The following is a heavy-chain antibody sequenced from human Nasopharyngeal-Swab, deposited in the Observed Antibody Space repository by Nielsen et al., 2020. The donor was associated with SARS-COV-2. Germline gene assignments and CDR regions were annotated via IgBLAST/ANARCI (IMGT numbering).Heavy chain of an antibody. CDR2: INHSGST. Sequence: SETLSLTCAVYGGSFSGYYWSWIRQPPGKGLEWIGEINHSGSTNYNPSLKSRVTISVDTSKNQFSLKLSSVTAADTAVYYCARGGVVPAAIRGYCSGGSCYSPLYYYGMDVWGQGTTVTVSS. D-gene: IGHD2-15*01. J-gene: IGHJ6*02. V-gene: IGHV4-34*01. CDR3: ARGGVVPAAIRGYCSGGSCYSPLYYYGMDV. CDR1: GGSFSGYY.